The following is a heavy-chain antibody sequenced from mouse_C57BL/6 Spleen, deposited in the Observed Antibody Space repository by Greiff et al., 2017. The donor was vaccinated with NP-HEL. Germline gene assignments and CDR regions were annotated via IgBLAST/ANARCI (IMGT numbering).Heavy chain of an antibody. D-gene: IGHD1-1*01. J-gene: IGHJ3*01. CDR2: ISSGSSNI. CDR3: AMDCYYGSSSWFAY. Sequence: EVQLVESGGGLVKPGGSLKLSCAASGFTFSDYGMHWVRQAPEKGLEWVAYISSGSSNIYYADTVKGRCTISRDNAKNTLFLQMTSLRSEDTAMYYCAMDCYYGSSSWFAYWGQGTLVTVSA. CDR1: GFTFSDYG. V-gene: IGHV5-17*01.